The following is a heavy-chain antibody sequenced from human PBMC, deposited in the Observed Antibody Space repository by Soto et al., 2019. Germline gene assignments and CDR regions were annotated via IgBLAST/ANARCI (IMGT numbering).Heavy chain of an antibody. CDR1: GFTFSNYA. J-gene: IGHJ4*02. D-gene: IGHD1-26*01. Sequence: PGGSLRLSCTASGFTFSNYAMSWVRQAPGKGLEWVSAITRTDSTYYADSVKGRFTISRDNSRNTLYLQMNSLGAEDAALYYCAKALVGEVGATDYWGQGTLVTVSP. V-gene: IGHV3-23*01. CDR2: ITRTDST. CDR3: AKALVGEVGATDY.